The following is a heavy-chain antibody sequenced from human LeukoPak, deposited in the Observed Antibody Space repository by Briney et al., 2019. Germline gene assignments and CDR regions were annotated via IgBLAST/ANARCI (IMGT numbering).Heavy chain of an antibody. CDR3: ARALGERSVLGAGYSSWYYFDY. CDR2: IYTSGST. J-gene: IGHJ4*02. V-gene: IGHV4-4*07. CDR1: GGSISSYY. D-gene: IGHD6-13*01. Sequence: PSETLSLTCTVSGGSISSYYWSWIRQPAGKGLEWIGRIYTSGSTNYNPSLKSRVTMSVDTSKNQFSLKLSSVTAADTAVYYCARALGERSVLGAGYSSWYYFDYWGQGTLVTVSS.